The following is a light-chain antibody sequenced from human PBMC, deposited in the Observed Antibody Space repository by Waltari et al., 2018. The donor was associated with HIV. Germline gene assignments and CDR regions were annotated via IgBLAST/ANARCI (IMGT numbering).Light chain of an antibody. V-gene: IGLV1-47*01. J-gene: IGLJ1*01. Sequence: QSVLTPPPSASGTPGQRVTISCSGSSSNIGSKDVYWYQHRPRAAPKLLNYRNKQRPSVVPDRCSGSKSGASASLAIGGLRSEDEAYYYFAAWDDSLSVVYDFGTGTKVTVL. CDR2: RNK. CDR1: SSNIGSKD. CDR3: AAWDDSLSVVYD.